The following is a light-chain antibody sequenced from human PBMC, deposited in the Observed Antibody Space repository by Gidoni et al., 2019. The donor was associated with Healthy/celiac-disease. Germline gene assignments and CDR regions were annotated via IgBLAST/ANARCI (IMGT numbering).Light chain of an antibody. V-gene: IGKV1-39*01. J-gene: IGKJ2*04. Sequence: DIEMTQSPSSLSASVGDRVTITCRASQSISSYLNWYQQKPGKAPKLLIYAASSLQSGVPSRFSGSRSGTYFTLTISSLQPADFATYYCQQSYRTLCSFGQGTKLEIK. CDR1: QSISSY. CDR3: QQSYRTLCS. CDR2: AAS.